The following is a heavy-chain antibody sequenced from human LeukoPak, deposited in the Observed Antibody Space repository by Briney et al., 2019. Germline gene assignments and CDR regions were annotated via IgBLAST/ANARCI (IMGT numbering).Heavy chain of an antibody. J-gene: IGHJ4*02. CDR3: ARYTSSWYLDY. Sequence: SETLSLTCAVYSGSFNSYFWSWIRQVPGKGLEWIAELSESGGTNYNPSLKSRVTISVDTSKNQFSLQLNSVTPEDTAVYYCARYTSSWYLDYWGQGTLVTVPS. V-gene: IGHV4-34*01. D-gene: IGHD6-13*01. CDR1: SGSFNSYF. CDR2: LSESGGT.